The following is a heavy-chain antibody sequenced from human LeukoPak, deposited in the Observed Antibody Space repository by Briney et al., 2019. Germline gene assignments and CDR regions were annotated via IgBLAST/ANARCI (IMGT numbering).Heavy chain of an antibody. CDR1: GYTFTSYY. Sequence: ASVKVSCKASGYTFTSYYMHWVRQAPGQGLEWMGIINPSGGSTNYTQKFQGRVTMTRDTSTSTVYMELSSLRSDDTAVYYCARGPRITLVRGGQWYFYMDVWGKGTTVTISS. V-gene: IGHV1-46*01. J-gene: IGHJ6*03. D-gene: IGHD3-10*01. CDR2: INPSGGST. CDR3: ARGPRITLVRGGQWYFYMDV.